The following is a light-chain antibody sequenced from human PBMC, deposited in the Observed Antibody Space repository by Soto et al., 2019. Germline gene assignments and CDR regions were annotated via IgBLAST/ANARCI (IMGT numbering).Light chain of an antibody. J-gene: IGKJ1*01. CDR2: WAS. CDR3: QQYYSAPLT. CDR1: QSVLSSSNNKNY. V-gene: IGKV4-1*01. Sequence: DIVMPQSPDSLAVSLGERATINCKSSQSVLSSSNNKNYLAWYQQKAGQPPKLLINWASIRQSGVPDRFSGSGSGADFTLTISSLQAEDVAVYYCQQYYSAPLTFGHGTKVYIK.